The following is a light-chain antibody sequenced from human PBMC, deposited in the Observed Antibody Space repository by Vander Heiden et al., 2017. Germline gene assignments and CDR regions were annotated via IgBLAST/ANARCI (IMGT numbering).Light chain of an antibody. CDR2: ATS. V-gene: IGKV1-12*01. Sequence: DIHMTQSPSSVSASVGDRVTITCRASQFISRLLAWYQQRPGKAPKLLIYATSILQSGVPSRFSGSGSGTDFTLTISSLQPEDFATYYCQQANSFPHTFGQGTKLEIK. CDR1: QFISRL. J-gene: IGKJ2*01. CDR3: QQANSFPHT.